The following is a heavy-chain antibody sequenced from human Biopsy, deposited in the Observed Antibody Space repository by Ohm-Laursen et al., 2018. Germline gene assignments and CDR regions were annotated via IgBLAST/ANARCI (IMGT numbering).Heavy chain of an antibody. CDR3: ARGSSYGYEFDY. CDR2: IYYSGST. J-gene: IGHJ4*02. Sequence: TLSLTCIVSDGSINSYYWSWIRQPPGKRLEWIGNIYYSGSTNFNPSLKSRVTISVDTSKNQFSLKLSSVTAADTAVYFCARGSSYGYEFDYWGQGTLVAVSS. D-gene: IGHD5-18*01. CDR1: DGSINSYY. V-gene: IGHV4-59*01.